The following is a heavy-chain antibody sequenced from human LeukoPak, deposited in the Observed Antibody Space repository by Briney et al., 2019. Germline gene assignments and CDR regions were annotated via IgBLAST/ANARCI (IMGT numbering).Heavy chain of an antibody. Sequence: PSGGSLRLSCAASGFTFNSYSMSWVRQAPGKGLEWVSAISGSGGSTYYADSGKGRFTISRDNSKNTLYLQMNSLRAEDTAVYYCAKRMGSEGGSSHNWGQGTLVTVSS. D-gene: IGHD1-26*01. CDR1: GFTFNSYS. CDR2: ISGSGGST. J-gene: IGHJ4*02. CDR3: AKRMGSEGGSSHN. V-gene: IGHV3-23*01.